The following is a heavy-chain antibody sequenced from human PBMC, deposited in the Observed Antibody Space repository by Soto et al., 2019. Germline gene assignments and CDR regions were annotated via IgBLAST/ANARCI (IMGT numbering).Heavy chain of an antibody. D-gene: IGHD2-15*01. CDR1: GGSFSGYY. CDR2: INHSGST. V-gene: IGHV4-34*01. CDR3: ARVVAKYYYYGMDV. Sequence: PSETLSLTCAVYGGSFSGYYWSRIRQPPGKGLEWIGEINHSGSTNYNPSLKGRVTISVDTSKNQFSLKLSSVTAADTAVYYCARVVAKYYYYGMDVWGQGTTVTVSS. J-gene: IGHJ6*02.